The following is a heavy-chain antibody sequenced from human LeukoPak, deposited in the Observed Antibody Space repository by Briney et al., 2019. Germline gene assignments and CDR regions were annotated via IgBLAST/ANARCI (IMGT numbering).Heavy chain of an antibody. CDR2: INPSGGST. V-gene: IGHV1-46*01. J-gene: IGHJ6*03. D-gene: IGHD2-2*01. Sequence: ASVKVSCKASGYTFTSYYMHWVRQAPGQGLEWMGIINPSGGSTSYAQKFQGRVTMTRDTSTSTVYMELSSLRSEDTAVYYCARDGAYVVPAGYYYMDVWGKGTTVTVSS. CDR1: GYTFTSYY. CDR3: ARDGAYVVPAGYYYMDV.